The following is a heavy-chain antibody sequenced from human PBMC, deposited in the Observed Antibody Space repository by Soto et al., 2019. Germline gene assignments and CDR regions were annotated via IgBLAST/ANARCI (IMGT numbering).Heavy chain of an antibody. CDR3: ATLNSFGSDY. CDR1: RSTFSNSV. J-gene: IGHJ4*02. Sequence: PGVSLRLSCAASRSTFSNSVVHWVRQSPGKGLVWVSCIYTDGGGTTYADSVKGRFTTSRDNAKSTLYLQMNSLRAEDTAVYYCATLNSFGSDYWGRGTLVTVSS. D-gene: IGHD5-18*01. CDR2: IYTDGGGT. V-gene: IGHV3-74*01.